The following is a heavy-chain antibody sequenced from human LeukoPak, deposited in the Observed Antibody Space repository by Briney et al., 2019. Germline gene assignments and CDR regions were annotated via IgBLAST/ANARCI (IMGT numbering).Heavy chain of an antibody. J-gene: IGHJ4*02. V-gene: IGHV3-23*01. CDR2: ISGGSRAI. CDR3: AREGDRGVAVADYFDY. Sequence: GGSLRLSCAASGFSFSDYSMAWVRQAPGRGLEWGSVISGGSRAIFYGDSVNGRFSISRDNSKNTLYLEMNILRVDDTAVYYCAREGDRGVAVADYFDYWGQGILVTVSS. CDR1: GFSFSDYS. D-gene: IGHD6-19*01.